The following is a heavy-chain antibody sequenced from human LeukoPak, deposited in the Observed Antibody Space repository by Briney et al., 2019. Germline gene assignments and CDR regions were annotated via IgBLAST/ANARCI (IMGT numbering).Heavy chain of an antibody. CDR1: GFTFSRYG. D-gene: IGHD4-11*01. J-gene: IGHJ4*02. Sequence: GRSLRLSCAASGFTFSRYGMHWVRQAPGKGLEWVSYISSSSSTIYYADSVKGRFTISRDNAKNSLYLQVNSLRDEDTAVYYCAREWSTALDYWGQGALVIVSS. CDR2: ISSSSSTI. CDR3: AREWSTALDY. V-gene: IGHV3-48*02.